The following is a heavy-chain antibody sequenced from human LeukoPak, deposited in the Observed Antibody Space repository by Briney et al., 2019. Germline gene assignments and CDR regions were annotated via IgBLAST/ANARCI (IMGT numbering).Heavy chain of an antibody. J-gene: IGHJ4*02. Sequence: PGGSLRLSCAASGFTFSSYAMHWVRQAPGKGLEWVAVISYDGSNKYYADSVKGRFTISRDNSKNTLYLQMNSLRAEDTAVYYCARDRLKWPGNYFDYWGQGTLVTVSS. CDR3: ARDRLKWPGNYFDY. D-gene: IGHD3/OR15-3a*01. V-gene: IGHV3-30-3*01. CDR2: ISYDGSNK. CDR1: GFTFSSYA.